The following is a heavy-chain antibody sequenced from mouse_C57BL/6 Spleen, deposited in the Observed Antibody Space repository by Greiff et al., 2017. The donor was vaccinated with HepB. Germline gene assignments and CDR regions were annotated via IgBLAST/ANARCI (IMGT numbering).Heavy chain of an antibody. CDR2: ISDGGSYT. Sequence: EVKLMESGGGLVKPGGSLKLSCAASGFTFSSYAMSWVRQTPEKRLEWVATISDGGSYTYYTDNVTGRFTISRDNAKNNLYLQMSHLKSEDTAMYYCARDRGTGPWFAYWGQGTLVTVSA. V-gene: IGHV5-4*01. CDR3: ARDRGTGPWFAY. J-gene: IGHJ3*01. D-gene: IGHD3-3*01. CDR1: GFTFSSYA.